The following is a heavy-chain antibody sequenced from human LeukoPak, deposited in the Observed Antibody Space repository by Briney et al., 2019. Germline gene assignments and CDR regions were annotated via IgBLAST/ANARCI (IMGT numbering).Heavy chain of an antibody. V-gene: IGHV3-7*01. D-gene: IGHD3-22*01. Sequence: GGSLRLSCAASGFTFSSYWMSWVRQAPGKGREWVANIKQDGSEKYYVDSVKGRFTISRDNAKNSLYLQMNSLRAKDTAVYYCARDHYYDSSGYYYDWFDPWGQGTLVTVSS. CDR2: IKQDGSEK. J-gene: IGHJ5*02. CDR1: GFTFSSYW. CDR3: ARDHYYDSSGYYYDWFDP.